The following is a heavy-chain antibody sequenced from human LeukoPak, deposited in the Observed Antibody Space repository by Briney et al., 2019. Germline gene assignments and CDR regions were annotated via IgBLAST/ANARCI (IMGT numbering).Heavy chain of an antibody. Sequence: GGSLRLSCAASGSTFSSYSMNWVRQAPGKGPEWVSSISSSSSYIYCADSVKGRFTISRDNAKNSLYLQMNSLRAEDTAVYYCARAPSYGMDVWGQGTTVTVSS. CDR2: ISSSSSYI. CDR3: ARAPSYGMDV. CDR1: GSTFSSYS. V-gene: IGHV3-21*01. J-gene: IGHJ6*02.